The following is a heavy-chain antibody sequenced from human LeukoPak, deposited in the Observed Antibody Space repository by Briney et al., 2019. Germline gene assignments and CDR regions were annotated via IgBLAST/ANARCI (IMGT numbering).Heavy chain of an antibody. Sequence: SETLSLTCAVYGGSFSGSYWSWIRQPPGKGLEWIGEINHSGSTNYNPSLKSRVTISVDTSKNQFSLKLSPVTAADTAVYCCARGKRGYSSSWYDYWGQGTLVTVSS. D-gene: IGHD6-13*01. CDR2: INHSGST. CDR1: GGSFSGSY. J-gene: IGHJ4*02. V-gene: IGHV4-34*01. CDR3: ARGKRGYSSSWYDY.